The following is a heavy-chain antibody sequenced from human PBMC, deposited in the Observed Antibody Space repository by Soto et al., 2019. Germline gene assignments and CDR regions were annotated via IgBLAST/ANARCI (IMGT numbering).Heavy chain of an antibody. D-gene: IGHD1-20*01. V-gene: IGHV4-38-2*01. J-gene: IGHJ4*02. Sequence: PSETLSLTCAVSGSSISSGYYWGCIRQPPGKGLEWIGSTYHSGSTYYNPSLKSRVTISLDTSKNQFSLKLSSVTAADTAVYYCARVLNSKLDYWGQGTLVTVSS. CDR2: TYHSGST. CDR3: ARVLNSKLDY. CDR1: GSSISSGYY.